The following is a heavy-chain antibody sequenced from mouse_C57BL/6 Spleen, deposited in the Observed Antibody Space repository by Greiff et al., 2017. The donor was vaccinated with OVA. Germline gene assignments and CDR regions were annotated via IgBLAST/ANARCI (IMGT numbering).Heavy chain of an antibody. Sequence: VKLQQPGAELVMPGASVKLSCKASGYTFTSYWMHWVKQRPGQGLEWIGEIDPSDSYTNYNQKFKGKSTLTVDKSSSTAYMQRSSLTSEDSAVYYCARGAGTFDYWGQGTTLTVSS. CDR3: ARGAGTFDY. CDR2: IDPSDSYT. V-gene: IGHV1-69*01. CDR1: GYTFTSYW. J-gene: IGHJ2*01. D-gene: IGHD4-1*01.